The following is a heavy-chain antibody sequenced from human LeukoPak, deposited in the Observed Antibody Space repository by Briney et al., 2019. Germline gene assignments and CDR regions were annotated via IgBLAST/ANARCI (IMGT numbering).Heavy chain of an antibody. J-gene: IGHJ4*02. D-gene: IGHD5-24*01. V-gene: IGHV4-34*01. CDR2: IYYSGTT. CDR1: GFTFSDYY. Sequence: GSLRLSCAASGFTFSDYYMSWIRQPPGKGLESIGTIYYSGTTDYNPSLKSRVTISADTSKNQFSLRLSSVTAADTAVYYCARGDGGYNFYYWGQGTLVTVSS. CDR3: ARGDGGYNFYY.